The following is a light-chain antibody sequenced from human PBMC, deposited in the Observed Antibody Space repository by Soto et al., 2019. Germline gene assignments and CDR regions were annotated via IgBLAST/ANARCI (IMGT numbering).Light chain of an antibody. V-gene: IGLV2-14*03. CDR2: HVT. CDR1: SVDVGDYNS. CDR3: SSYSHSPPSYV. J-gene: IGLJ1*01. Sequence: QLVLTQPASVSGSPGQSITISCTGSSVDVGDYNSVSWYQQHPGKAPKVMIYHVTIRASGVSNRFSGSKSGNTASLTISGLQAEDEADYYCSSYSHSPPSYVFGTGTKVTVL.